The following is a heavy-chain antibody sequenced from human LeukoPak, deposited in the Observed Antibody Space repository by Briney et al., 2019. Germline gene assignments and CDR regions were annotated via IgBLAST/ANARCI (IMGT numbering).Heavy chain of an antibody. V-gene: IGHV3-48*03. D-gene: IGHD6-13*01. J-gene: IGHJ4*02. Sequence: GGSLRLSCAASGFTFSSYEMKWVRQAPGKGLEWVSSISGSGSDIHYADSVRGRFTISRDSSKNTLYLQMNSLRAEDTAIYYCARVIRAAPGKGYFDYWGQGTLVTVSS. CDR3: ARVIRAAPGKGYFDY. CDR2: ISGSGSDI. CDR1: GFTFSSYE.